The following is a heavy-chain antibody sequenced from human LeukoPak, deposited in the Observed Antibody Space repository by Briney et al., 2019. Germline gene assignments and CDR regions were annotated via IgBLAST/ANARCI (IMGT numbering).Heavy chain of an antibody. J-gene: IGHJ4*02. CDR3: AMGIVASIGLV. V-gene: IGHV3-30*03. D-gene: IGHD5-12*01. CDR2: ISYDGSNK. Sequence: PGRSLRLSCAASGFTFSSYGMHWVRQAPGKGLEWVAVISYDGSNKYYADSVKGRFTISRDNSKNTLYLQMNSLRAEDTAVYYCAMGIVASIGLVWGQGTLVTVSS. CDR1: GFTFSSYG.